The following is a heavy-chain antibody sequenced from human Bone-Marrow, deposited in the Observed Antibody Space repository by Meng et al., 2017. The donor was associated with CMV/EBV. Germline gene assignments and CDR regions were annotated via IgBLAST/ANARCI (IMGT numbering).Heavy chain of an antibody. V-gene: IGHV1-2*02. CDR3: VRSSGWSLFDY. CDR2: VNSNNDAT. Sequence: QGQLDKSGAERKKPGAYVKVYCTTSGSPFSDYYIHWVRQAPGQGLEWMGWVNSNNDATNYARKLQGRVSMTRDTSISTAHMELSRLMSDDTAVYYCVRSSGWSLFDYWGQGTLVTVSS. J-gene: IGHJ4*02. CDR1: GSPFSDYY. D-gene: IGHD6-19*01.